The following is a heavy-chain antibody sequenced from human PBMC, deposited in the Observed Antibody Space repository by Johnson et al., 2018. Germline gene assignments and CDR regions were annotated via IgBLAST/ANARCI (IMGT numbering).Heavy chain of an antibody. D-gene: IGHD3-16*01. CDR3: AKEKWYDYVLGH. V-gene: IGHV3-30*18. CDR1: GFTFSSYG. CDR2: ISYDGSNK. Sequence: VQSGGGVVQPGRSLRLSCAASGFTFSSYGMHWVRQAPGKGLEWVAVISYDGSNKYYAESVKGRVTISRDNSKNTLDMKRNSLRAEDTAVYYCAKEKWYDYVLGHWGQGTLVTVSS. J-gene: IGHJ1*01.